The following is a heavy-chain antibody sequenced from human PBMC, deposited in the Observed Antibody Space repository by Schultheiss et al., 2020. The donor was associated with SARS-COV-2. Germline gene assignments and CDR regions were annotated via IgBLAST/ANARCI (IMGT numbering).Heavy chain of an antibody. V-gene: IGHV4-4*07. D-gene: IGHD7-27*01. CDR1: GDFFSTYY. Sequence: SETLSLTCAVSGDFFSTYYWSWIRQPAGKGLEWIGRIYTSGTTNYNPSLKSRVTMSVDTSKNQFSLKLRSVTAADTAVYYCAREMNWGPTFYFDYWDQGTLVTVSS. J-gene: IGHJ4*02. CDR3: AREMNWGPTFYFDY. CDR2: IYTSGTT.